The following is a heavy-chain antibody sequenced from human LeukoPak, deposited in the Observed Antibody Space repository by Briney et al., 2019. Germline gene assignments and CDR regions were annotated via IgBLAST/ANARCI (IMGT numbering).Heavy chain of an antibody. CDR3: ASLIRWLQPAGP. CDR2: INHSGST. J-gene: IGHJ5*02. Sequence: SETLSLTCAVYGGSFSGYYWSWIRQPPGKGLEWIGEINHSGSTNYNPSLKSRVTISVDTSKNQFSLKLSSVTAADTAVYYCASLIRWLQPAGPWGQGTLVIVSS. V-gene: IGHV4-34*01. D-gene: IGHD5-24*01. CDR1: GGSFSGYY.